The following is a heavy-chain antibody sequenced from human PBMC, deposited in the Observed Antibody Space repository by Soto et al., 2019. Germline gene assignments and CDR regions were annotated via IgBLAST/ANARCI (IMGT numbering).Heavy chain of an antibody. CDR2: IIPILGIA. CDR1: GGTFSSYT. CDR3: ASPEGTACRARYAFDI. D-gene: IGHD6-6*01. Sequence: QVQLVQSGAEVKKPGSSVKVSCKASGGTFSSYTISWVRQAPGQGLEWIGRIIPILGIANYAQKFKGRVTMPADTSTSTAYMELSSLISEDTAVYYCASPEGTACRARYAFDIWGQVTMVTVSS. J-gene: IGHJ3*02. V-gene: IGHV1-69*02.